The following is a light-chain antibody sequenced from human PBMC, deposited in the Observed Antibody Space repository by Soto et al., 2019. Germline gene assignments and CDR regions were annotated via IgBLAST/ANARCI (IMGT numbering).Light chain of an antibody. CDR3: SSYTPTSTLAV. J-gene: IGLJ3*02. CDR2: EVT. V-gene: IGLV2-14*01. Sequence: QSALTQPASVSGSPGQSITISCTGTSSDVGGHNYVSWYQQHPGKAPKLMIYEVTNRPSGVSNRFSGSKSGNTASLTISGLQAEHEADYYCSSYTPTSTLAVFGGGTKLTVL. CDR1: SSDVGGHNY.